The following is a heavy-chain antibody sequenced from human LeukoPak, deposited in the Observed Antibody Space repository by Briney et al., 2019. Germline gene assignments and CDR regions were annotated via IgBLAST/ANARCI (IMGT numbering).Heavy chain of an antibody. V-gene: IGHV3-64D*06. D-gene: IGHD3-10*01. CDR3: VKESRVVRGVIMDAFDM. Sequence: GGSLRLSCSASGFTFSSYAMHWVRQAPGKGLEYVSGISINGGSTDYADSVKGRFTISRDNSKNTVYLQMGSLRAEDTAVYYCVKESRVVRGVIMDAFDMWGQGTMVTVSS. J-gene: IGHJ3*02. CDR2: ISINGGST. CDR1: GFTFSSYA.